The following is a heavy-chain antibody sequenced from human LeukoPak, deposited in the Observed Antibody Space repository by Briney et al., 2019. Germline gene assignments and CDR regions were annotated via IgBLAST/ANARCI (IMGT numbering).Heavy chain of an antibody. Sequence: SETLSLTCTVSGGSISSYYWSWIRQPPGKGLEWIGYIYYSGSTNYNPSLKSRVTISVDTSKNQLSLKLSSVTAADTAVYYCARAVGIVVVVVATLDYWGQGTLVTVSS. CDR1: GGSISSYY. D-gene: IGHD2-15*01. J-gene: IGHJ4*02. CDR3: ARAVGIVVVVVATLDY. CDR2: IYYSGST. V-gene: IGHV4-59*01.